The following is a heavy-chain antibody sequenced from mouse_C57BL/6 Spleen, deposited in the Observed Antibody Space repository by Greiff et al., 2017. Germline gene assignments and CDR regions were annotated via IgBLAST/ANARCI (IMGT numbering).Heavy chain of an antibody. Sequence: VQLQQPGAELVRPGTSVKLSCKASGYTFTSYWMHWVKQRPGQGLEWIGVIDPSDSYTNYNQKFKGKATLTVDTSSSTAYMQLSSLTSEDSAVYYCARGGYDYEGYFDVWGTGTTVTVSS. CDR3: ARGGYDYEGYFDV. J-gene: IGHJ1*03. V-gene: IGHV1-59*01. D-gene: IGHD2-4*01. CDR2: IDPSDSYT. CDR1: GYTFTSYW.